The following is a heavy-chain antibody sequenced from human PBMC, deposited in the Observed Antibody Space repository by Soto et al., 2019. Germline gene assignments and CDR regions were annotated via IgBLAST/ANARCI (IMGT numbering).Heavy chain of an antibody. D-gene: IGHD2-15*01. V-gene: IGHV3-23*01. CDR3: AKESGGIGGSFDY. J-gene: IGHJ4*02. CDR2: ISGSGGST. CDR1: GFTFRSDG. Sequence: EVQLLESGGGLVQPGGSLRLSCAASGFTFRSDGMSWVRQAPGKGLEWVSGISGSGGSTYYADSVKGWFTISRDNSKNTLYLQMNSLRAEDTAVYYCAKESGGIGGSFDYWCQGTLVTVSS.